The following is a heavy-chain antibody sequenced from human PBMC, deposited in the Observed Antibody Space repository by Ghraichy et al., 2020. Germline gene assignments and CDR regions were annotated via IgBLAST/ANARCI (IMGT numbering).Heavy chain of an antibody. CDR3: AAYVGTSAY. J-gene: IGHJ4*03. D-gene: IGHD3-10*02. V-gene: IGHV3-7*03. CDR2: ISPDGTTR. Sequence: GGSLRLSCTASGHSFSNFWRNWVRQRPGRGLEWVANISPDGTTRRSVDSVKGRSTLSRDNAENPLYLHLSSLRVEDTAIYYRAAYVGTSAYGCHGTLITVSS. CDR1: GHSFSNFW.